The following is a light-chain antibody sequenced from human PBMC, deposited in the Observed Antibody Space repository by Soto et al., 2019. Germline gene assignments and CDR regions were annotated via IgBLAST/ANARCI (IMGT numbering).Light chain of an antibody. Sequence: DIQITQYPTSLCPSLLDTVTITCRASQDINSRLAWFQQQPGRPPKYVIQAATMLQSGFPSRFAGSGSGRDFTLTIHTLQPEDSATYYCLQVANFPRTFGQGTKVDIK. J-gene: IGKJ1*01. CDR2: AAT. CDR1: QDINSR. CDR3: LQVANFPRT. V-gene: IGKV1-12*01.